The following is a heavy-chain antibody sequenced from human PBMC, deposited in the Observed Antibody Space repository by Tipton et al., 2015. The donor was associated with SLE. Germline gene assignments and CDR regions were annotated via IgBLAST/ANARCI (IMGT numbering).Heavy chain of an antibody. D-gene: IGHD1-14*01. J-gene: IGHJ6*03. Sequence: GLVKPSETLSLTCAVSGYSISSGYYWGWIRQPPGKGLEWIGSIYHSGSTYYNPSLKSRVTISVDTSKNQFSLKLSSVTAADTAVYYCARAGAPYYYYYMDVWGKGTTVTVS. CDR2: IYHSGST. CDR1: GYSISSGYY. V-gene: IGHV4-38-2*01. CDR3: ARAGAPYYYYYMDV.